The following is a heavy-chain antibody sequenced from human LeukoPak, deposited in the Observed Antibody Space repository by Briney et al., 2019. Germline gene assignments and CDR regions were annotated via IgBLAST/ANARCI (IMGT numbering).Heavy chain of an antibody. V-gene: IGHV4-30-2*01. Sequence: SSQTLSLTCAVSGGSISSGGYSWSWIRQPPGKGLEWIGYIYHSGSTYYNPSLKSRVTISVDRSKNQFSLKLSSVTAADTAVYYCATDRGAVAGTPPSFDYWGQGTLVTVSS. CDR3: ATDRGAVAGTPPSFDY. D-gene: IGHD6-19*01. CDR2: IYHSGST. CDR1: GGSISSGGYS. J-gene: IGHJ4*02.